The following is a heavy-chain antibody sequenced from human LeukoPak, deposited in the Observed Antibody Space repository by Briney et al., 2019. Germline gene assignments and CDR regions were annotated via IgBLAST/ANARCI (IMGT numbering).Heavy chain of an antibody. CDR2: ISSSGSTR. J-gene: IGHJ4*02. Sequence: RPGGSLRLSCAASGFTFSSYEMNWVRQAPRKGLEWVSYISSSGSTRYYADSVKGRFTISRENAKNSLYLQMNSLRAGDTAVYYCARSTSWWKIDYWGQGTLVTVSS. D-gene: IGHD6-13*01. CDR1: GFTFSSYE. CDR3: ARSTSWWKIDY. V-gene: IGHV3-48*03.